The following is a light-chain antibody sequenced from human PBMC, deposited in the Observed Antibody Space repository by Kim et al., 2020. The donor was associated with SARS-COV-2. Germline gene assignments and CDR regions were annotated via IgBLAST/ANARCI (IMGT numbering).Light chain of an antibody. CDR3: CSYAGSSTYV. J-gene: IGLJ1*01. CDR1: SSDVGSYNL. V-gene: IGLV2-23*02. Sequence: QSALTQPASVSGSPGQSITISCTGTSSDVGSYNLVSWYQQHPGKAPKFMICEVNKRPSGVSNRFSGSKSGNTASLTISGLQAEDEADYYCCSYAGSSTYVFGTGTKVTVL. CDR2: EVN.